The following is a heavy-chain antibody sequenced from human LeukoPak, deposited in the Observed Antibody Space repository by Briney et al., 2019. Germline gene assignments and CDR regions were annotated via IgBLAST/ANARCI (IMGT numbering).Heavy chain of an antibody. Sequence: SETLSLTCTVSGGSISSSSYYWGWIRQPPGKGLEWIGSIYYSGSTYYNPSLKSRVTISVDTSKNQFSLKLSSVTAADTAVCYCAARSYGVLYYFDYWGQGTLVTVSS. D-gene: IGHD4-17*01. V-gene: IGHV4-39*01. CDR1: GGSISSSSYY. J-gene: IGHJ4*02. CDR2: IYYSGST. CDR3: AARSYGVLYYFDY.